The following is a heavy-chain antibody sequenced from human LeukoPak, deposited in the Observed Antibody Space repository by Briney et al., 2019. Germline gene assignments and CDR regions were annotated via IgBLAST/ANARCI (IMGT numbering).Heavy chain of an antibody. J-gene: IGHJ2*01. V-gene: IGHV3-74*01. D-gene: IGHD3-10*01. Sequence: GGSLRLSCAASGFTFSSYWMHWVRQAPGKGLVWVSRINSDGSSASYAESVKGRFTISRDNAKNMLYLQLNSLRDEDTAVYYCARVLWFGELLTSWYFYLWGRGTLVTVSS. CDR1: GFTFSSYW. CDR2: INSDGSSA. CDR3: ARVLWFGELLTSWYFYL.